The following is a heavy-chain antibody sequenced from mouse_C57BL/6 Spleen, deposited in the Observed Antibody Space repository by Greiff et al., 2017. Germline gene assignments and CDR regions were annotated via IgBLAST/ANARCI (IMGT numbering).Heavy chain of an antibody. CDR3: ARKATNWYFDV. CDR1: GFTFSSYT. CDR2: ISGGGGNT. V-gene: IGHV5-9*01. D-gene: IGHD1-1*01. J-gene: IGHJ1*03. Sequence: DVQLVESGGGLVKPGGSLKLSCAASGFTFSSYTMSWVRQTPEKRLEWVATISGGGGNTYYPDSVKGRFTISRDNAKNTLYLQMSSLRSEDTALYYCARKATNWYFDVWGTGTTVTVSS.